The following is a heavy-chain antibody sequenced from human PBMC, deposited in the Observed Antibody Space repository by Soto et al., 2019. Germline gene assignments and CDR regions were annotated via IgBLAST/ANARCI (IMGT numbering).Heavy chain of an antibody. CDR3: AKGYCSGGSCYMYFDC. V-gene: IGHV3-23*01. D-gene: IGHD2-15*01. CDR2: ISGSGAST. CDR1: GFTFSNYA. Sequence: GGSLRLSCAASGFTFSNYAMSWVRQAPGKGLEWAAVISGSGASTDYADSVKGRFTISRDNPKNMLYLQMNSLRAEDTAVYYCAKGYCSGGSCYMYFDCWGQGTLVTVSS. J-gene: IGHJ4*02.